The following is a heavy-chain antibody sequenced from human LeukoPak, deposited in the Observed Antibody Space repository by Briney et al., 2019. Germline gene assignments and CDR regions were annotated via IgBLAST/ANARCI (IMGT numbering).Heavy chain of an antibody. CDR1: GFTFNNYA. D-gene: IGHD2-2*01. J-gene: IGHJ6*03. CDR2: IKQDGSEK. Sequence: PGGSLRLSCVASGFTFNNYAMSWVRQAPGKGLEWVANIKQDGSEKYYVDSVKGRFTISRDNAKNSLYLQMNSLRAEDTAVYYCARVGYCSSTSCSAYYYYMDVWGKGTTVTVSS. CDR3: ARVGYCSSTSCSAYYYYMDV. V-gene: IGHV3-7*01.